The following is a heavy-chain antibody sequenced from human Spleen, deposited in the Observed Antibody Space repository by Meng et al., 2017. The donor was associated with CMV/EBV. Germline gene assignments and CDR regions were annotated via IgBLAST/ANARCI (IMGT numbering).Heavy chain of an antibody. Sequence: SQTLSLTCSVSGGSIRSYFWSWIRQPPGKGLEWIGYVYYRGSPDYSPSLKSRVRISVDTSKNQFSLRLSSVTAADTAVYYCARGEQLDKANYYYYYGMDVWGQGTTVTVS. CDR3: ARGEQLDKANYYYYYGMDV. D-gene: IGHD6-13*01. J-gene: IGHJ6*02. CDR1: GGSIRSYF. CDR2: VYYRGSP. V-gene: IGHV4-59*01.